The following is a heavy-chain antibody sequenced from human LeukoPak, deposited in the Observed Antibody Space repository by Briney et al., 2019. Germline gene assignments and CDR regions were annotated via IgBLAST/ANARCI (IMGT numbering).Heavy chain of an antibody. J-gene: IGHJ3*02. CDR2: ISSSSSTI. CDR3: ARDKYDYDILTSSVRSYGAFDI. CDR1: GFTFSSYS. Sequence: PGGSLRLSCAASGFTFSSYSMNWVRQAPGKGLEWVSYISSSSSTIYYADSVKGRFTISRDNAKNSLYLQMNSPRAEDTAVYYCARDKYDYDILTSSVRSYGAFDIWGQGTMVTVSS. D-gene: IGHD3-9*01. V-gene: IGHV3-48*01.